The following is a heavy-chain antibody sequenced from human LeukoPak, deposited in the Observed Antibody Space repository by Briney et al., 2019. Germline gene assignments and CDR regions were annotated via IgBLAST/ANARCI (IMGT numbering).Heavy chain of an antibody. Sequence: SETLSLTCTVSGGSISGYYWSWIRQPPGKGLEWIGYIHYIGSTNYNPSLKGRVTISVDTSKNQFSLKLSSVTAADTAVYYCARDVIPQDYWGQGTLVTVSS. V-gene: IGHV4-59*01. CDR2: IHYIGST. D-gene: IGHD2-2*02. J-gene: IGHJ4*02. CDR3: ARDVIPQDY. CDR1: GGSISGYY.